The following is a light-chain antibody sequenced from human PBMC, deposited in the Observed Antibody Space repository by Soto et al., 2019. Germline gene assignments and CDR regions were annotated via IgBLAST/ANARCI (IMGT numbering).Light chain of an antibody. J-gene: IGKJ1*01. Sequence: DIQMTQSPSSLSASVGDRVTITCRASQTTSSYLNWHQQKPGKAPNLLIYDASNLGSGVPSRFSGSGSGTEFTLTISSLQPDDFATYYCQQYDTYSTFGQGTKVDVK. V-gene: IGKV1-5*01. CDR1: QTTSSY. CDR3: QQYDTYST. CDR2: DAS.